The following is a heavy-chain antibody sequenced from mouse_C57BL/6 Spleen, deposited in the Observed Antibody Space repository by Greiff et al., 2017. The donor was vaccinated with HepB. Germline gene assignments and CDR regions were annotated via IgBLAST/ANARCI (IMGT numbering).Heavy chain of an antibody. CDR3: ARADFYYSNYGWYFDV. CDR2: IYPGDGDT. CDR1: GYAFSSSW. Sequence: VQLQQSGPELVKPGASVKISCKASGYAFSSSWMNWVKQRPGKGLEWIGRIYPGDGDTNYNGKFKGKATLTADKSSSTAYMQLSSLTSEDSAVYFCARADFYYSNYGWYFDVWGTGTTVTVSS. D-gene: IGHD2-5*01. V-gene: IGHV1-82*01. J-gene: IGHJ1*03.